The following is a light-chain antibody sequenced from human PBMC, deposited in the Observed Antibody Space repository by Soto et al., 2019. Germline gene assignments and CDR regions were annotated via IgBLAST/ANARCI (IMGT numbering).Light chain of an antibody. Sequence: EIVMTQSPANLSVSPGERATLSCRASQSVSSNLNWYQQKPGQAPRLLIYGASTRATGIPARFSGSGSGTEFTLTISSLQSEDFAVYYCQQYNNWPRWTFGQGTKVEIK. V-gene: IGKV3-15*01. J-gene: IGKJ1*01. CDR2: GAS. CDR3: QQYNNWPRWT. CDR1: QSVSSN.